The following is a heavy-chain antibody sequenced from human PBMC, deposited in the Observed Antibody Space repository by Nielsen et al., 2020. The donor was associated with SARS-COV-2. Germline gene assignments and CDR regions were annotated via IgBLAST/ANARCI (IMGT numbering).Heavy chain of an antibody. Sequence: SETLSLTCTVSGGSISSYYWSWIRQPPGKGLEWIGYIYYSGSTNYNPSLKSRVTISVDTSKNQFSLKLSSVTAADTAVYYCARGRTNSKNYYFFYYMDVWGKGTTVTVSS. J-gene: IGHJ6*03. V-gene: IGHV4-59*01. D-gene: IGHD4-23*01. CDR1: GGSISSYY. CDR2: IYYSGST. CDR3: ARGRTNSKNYYFFYYMDV.